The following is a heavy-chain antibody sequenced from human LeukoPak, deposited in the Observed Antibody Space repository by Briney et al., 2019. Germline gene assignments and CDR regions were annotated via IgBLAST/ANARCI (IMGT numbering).Heavy chain of an antibody. D-gene: IGHD5-24*01. J-gene: IGHJ3*02. CDR2: IYYSGST. Sequence: SETLSLTCTVSGGSISSYYWSWIRQPPGRGLEWIGYIYYSGSTNYNPSLKSRVTISVDTSKNQFSLKLSSVTAADTAVYYCARDLKRLDAFDIWGQGTMVTVSS. CDR1: GGSISSYY. CDR3: ARDLKRLDAFDI. V-gene: IGHV4-59*01.